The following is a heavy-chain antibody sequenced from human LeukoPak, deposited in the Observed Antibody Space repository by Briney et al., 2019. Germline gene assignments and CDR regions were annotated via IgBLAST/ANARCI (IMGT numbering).Heavy chain of an antibody. CDR1: GFTFSSYT. Sequence: GGSLRLSCAASGFTFSSYTMNWVRQAPGKGLVWVSRIDTDGSNSDYADSVKGRFTISRDNAKNTVYLQMNSLRAEDTAVYYCVRGLQGIDYWGQGTLVTVSS. V-gene: IGHV3-74*01. CDR2: IDTDGSNS. CDR3: VRGLQGIDY. J-gene: IGHJ4*02. D-gene: IGHD4-11*01.